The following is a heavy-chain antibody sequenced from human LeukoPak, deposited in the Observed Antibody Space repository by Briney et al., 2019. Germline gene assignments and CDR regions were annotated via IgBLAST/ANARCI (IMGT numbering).Heavy chain of an antibody. CDR2: FDPEDGET. J-gene: IGHJ5*02. V-gene: IGHV1-24*01. CDR1: GYTLTELS. Sequence: ASVKVSCKVSGYTLTELSMHWVRQAPGKGLEWMGGFDPEDGETIYAQKFQGRVTMTEDTSTDTAYMELSSLRSGDTAVYYCATFLAAAGNNWFDPWGQGTLVTVSS. CDR3: ATFLAAAGNNWFDP. D-gene: IGHD6-13*01.